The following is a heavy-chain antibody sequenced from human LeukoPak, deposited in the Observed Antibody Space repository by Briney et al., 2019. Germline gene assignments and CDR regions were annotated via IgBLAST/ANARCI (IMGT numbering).Heavy chain of an antibody. CDR1: GFTFSSYA. Sequence: GGSLRLSCAASGFTFSSYAMSWVRQAPGKGLEWVSVISASGGSTYYADSVKGRFTISRDNSKNTLYLQMNSLRAEDTAVYYCAKVWSVGATIYYFDYWGQGTLVTVSS. CDR2: ISASGGST. CDR3: AKVWSVGATIYYFDY. J-gene: IGHJ4*02. D-gene: IGHD1-26*01. V-gene: IGHV3-23*01.